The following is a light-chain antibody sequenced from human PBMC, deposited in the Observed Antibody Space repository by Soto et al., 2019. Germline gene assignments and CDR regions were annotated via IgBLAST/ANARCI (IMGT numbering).Light chain of an antibody. Sequence: QSALTQPPSAPGSPGQSVAISCTGTSSDVGGYNYVSWYQQHPGKAPKLMIYEVNKRPSGVPDRFSGSKSGNTASLTVSGLQAEDEADYYCSSYAGSSNVFGTGTKATV. CDR3: SSYAGSSNV. V-gene: IGLV2-8*01. CDR1: SSDVGGYNY. CDR2: EVN. J-gene: IGLJ1*01.